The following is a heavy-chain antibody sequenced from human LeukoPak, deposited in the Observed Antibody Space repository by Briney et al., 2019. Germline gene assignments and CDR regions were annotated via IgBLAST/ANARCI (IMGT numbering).Heavy chain of an antibody. V-gene: IGHV1-69*01. D-gene: IGHD1-26*01. CDR1: GGTFSSYA. J-gene: IGHJ4*02. CDR3: AKDVGKWESLHFFDY. Sequence: SVNVSCKASGGTFSSYAISWVRQAPGQGLEWMGGIIPIFGTANYAQKFQGRVTITADESTSTAYMELSSLRSGDTAVYYCAKDVGKWESLHFFDYWGQGTLVTVSS. CDR2: IIPIFGTA.